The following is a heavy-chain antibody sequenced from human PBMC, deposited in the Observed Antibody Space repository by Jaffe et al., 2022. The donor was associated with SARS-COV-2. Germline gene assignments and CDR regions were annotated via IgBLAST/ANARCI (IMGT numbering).Heavy chain of an antibody. V-gene: IGHV3-30*18. CDR3: AKEDSDYGDPDY. CDR1: GFTFSSYG. Sequence: QVQLVESGGGVVQPGRSLRLSCAASGFTFSSYGMHWVRQAPGKGLEWVAVISYDGSNKYYADSVKGRFTISRDNSKNTLYLQMNSLRAEDTAVYYCAKEDSDYGDPDYWGQGTLVTVSS. CDR2: ISYDGSNK. D-gene: IGHD4-17*01. J-gene: IGHJ4*02.